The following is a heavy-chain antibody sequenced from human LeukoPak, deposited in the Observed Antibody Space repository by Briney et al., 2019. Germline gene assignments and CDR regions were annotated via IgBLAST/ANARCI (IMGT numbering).Heavy chain of an antibody. V-gene: IGHV4-34*01. D-gene: IGHD4-17*01. CDR3: ARVAYGDYDGSLDY. CDR2: INHSGST. J-gene: IGHJ4*02. CDR1: GGSFSGYY. Sequence: PSETLSLTCAVYGGSFSGYYWSWIRQPPGKGLEWIGEINHSGSTNYNPSLKSRVTISVDTSKNQFSLKLSSVTAADTAVYYCARVAYGDYDGSLDYWGQGTLVTVSS.